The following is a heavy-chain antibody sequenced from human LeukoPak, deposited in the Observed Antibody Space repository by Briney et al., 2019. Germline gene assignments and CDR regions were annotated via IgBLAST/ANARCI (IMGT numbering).Heavy chain of an antibody. CDR1: GFTFSSYW. V-gene: IGHV3-74*01. CDR2: INSDGSST. J-gene: IGHJ4*02. Sequence: GGSLRLSCAASGFTFSSYWMHWVRQAPGKGLVWVSRINSDGSSTSYADSVKGRFTISRDNAKNTLYLQMSSLRAEDTAVYYCAREGGVVDFDYWGQGTLVTVSS. D-gene: IGHD2-2*01. CDR3: AREGGVVDFDY.